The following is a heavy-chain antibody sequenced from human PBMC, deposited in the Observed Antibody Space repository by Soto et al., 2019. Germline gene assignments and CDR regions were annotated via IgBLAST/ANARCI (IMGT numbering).Heavy chain of an antibody. CDR1: GFTVSSNY. J-gene: IGHJ4*02. Sequence: GGSLRLSCAASGFTVSSNYMSWVRQAPGKGLEWVSVIYSGGSTYYADSVKGRFTISRDNSKNTLYLQMNSLRAEDTAVYYCAREPSMYGQYWGSCVYWCQGPLRT. CDR3: AREPSMYGQYWGSCVY. V-gene: IGHV3-53*01. CDR2: IYSGGST. D-gene: IGHD7-27*01.